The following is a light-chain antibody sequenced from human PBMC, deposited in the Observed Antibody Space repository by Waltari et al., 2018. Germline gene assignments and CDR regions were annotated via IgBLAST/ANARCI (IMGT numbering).Light chain of an antibody. V-gene: IGLV2-11*01. J-gene: IGLJ3*02. CDR2: DVK. CDR1: SSDVGRYNY. CDR3: SSYAGSQWV. Sequence: QSALTQPRSVSGSPGQSVTISCTGTSSDVGRYNYVSWYQQHPGRAPKLMIFDVKKRPSGVPDRFSGSKAGNAASLTISGLQADDEADYYCSSYAGSQWVFGAGTKLTGL.